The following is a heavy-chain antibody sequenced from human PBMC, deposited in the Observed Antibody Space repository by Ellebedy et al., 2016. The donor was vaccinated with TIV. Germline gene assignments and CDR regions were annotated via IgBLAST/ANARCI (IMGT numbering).Heavy chain of an antibody. CDR3: ALGGTPSYRSGWTRGNDYYYMDI. J-gene: IGHJ6*03. D-gene: IGHD6-19*01. CDR2: INTKTGTP. V-gene: IGHV7-4-1*02. Sequence: AASVKVSCKGSGYIFTSYDMNWARQAPGQGLEWMGWINTKTGTPTYAQGFTGRFVFSLDTSVSTAYLQIISLTAEDTAVYYCALGGTPSYRSGWTRGNDYYYMDIWGKGTTVTVSS. CDR1: GYIFTSYD.